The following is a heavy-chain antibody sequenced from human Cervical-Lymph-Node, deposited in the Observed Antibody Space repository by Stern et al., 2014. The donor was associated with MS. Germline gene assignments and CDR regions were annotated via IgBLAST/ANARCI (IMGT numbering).Heavy chain of an antibody. CDR2: IYPGDSDT. J-gene: IGHJ3*02. Sequence: EVQLVESGAEARKPGESLKISCKGSVDSFSGYWIGWVRQRPGKGLEWMGIIYPGDSDTRYSPSFQGQVTMSADKSINPASLQWSSLKASDTAIYYCARRIRDGYDWDAFNIWGQGTMVTVSS. D-gene: IGHD5-24*01. V-gene: IGHV5-51*03. CDR3: ARRIRDGYDWDAFNI. CDR1: VDSFSGYW.